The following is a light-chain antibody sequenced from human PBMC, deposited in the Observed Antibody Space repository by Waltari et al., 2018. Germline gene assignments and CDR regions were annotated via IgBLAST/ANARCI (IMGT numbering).Light chain of an antibody. CDR2: EAN. V-gene: IGLV2-23*01. J-gene: IGLJ3*02. CDR3: SSYSSTTASGV. Sequence: QSALTQPASVSGSPGQSITISCTGTSSDVGSYNRVSWYQQHPGKAPKLMIYEANKRPSGVSNRFSGSKSGNTASLTSSGLQAEDEADYYCSSYSSTTASGVFGGGTKLTVL. CDR1: SSDVGSYNR.